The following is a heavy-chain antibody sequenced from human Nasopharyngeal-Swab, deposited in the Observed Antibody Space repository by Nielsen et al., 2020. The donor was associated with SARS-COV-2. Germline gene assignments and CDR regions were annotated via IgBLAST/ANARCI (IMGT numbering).Heavy chain of an antibody. CDR3: ARGVAGVSMIVVVLTGGSYHFDY. CDR1: GGSFSGYY. J-gene: IGHJ4*02. CDR2: INDSGST. D-gene: IGHD3-22*01. V-gene: IGHV4-34*01. Sequence: GSLRLSCAVYGGSFSGYYWSWIRQPPGKGLEWIGEINDSGSTNYNPSLKSRVTISVDTSKNQFSLKLSSVTAADTAVYYCARGVAGVSMIVVVLTGGSYHFDYWGQGTLVTVSS.